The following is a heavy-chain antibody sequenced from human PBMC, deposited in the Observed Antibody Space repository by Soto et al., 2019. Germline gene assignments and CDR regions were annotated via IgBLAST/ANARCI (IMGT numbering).Heavy chain of an antibody. CDR2: IIPIFGTA. V-gene: IGHV1-69*13. CDR3: ARVGIVGATFWFDP. D-gene: IGHD1-26*01. J-gene: IGHJ5*02. Sequence: ASVKVSCKASGGTFSSYAISWVRQAPGQGLEWMGGIIPIFGTANYAQKFQGRVTITADESTSTAYMGLSSLRSEDTAVYYCARVGIVGATFWFDPWGQGTLVTVSS. CDR1: GGTFSSYA.